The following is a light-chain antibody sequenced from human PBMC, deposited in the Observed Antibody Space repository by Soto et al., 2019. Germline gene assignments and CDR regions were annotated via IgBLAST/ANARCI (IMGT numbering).Light chain of an antibody. CDR1: SSDVGNYKY. CDR3: FSYTGSGTYV. V-gene: IGLV2-14*01. Sequence: QSVLTQPASVSGSPGQSITISCTGTSSDVGNYKYVSWYQQHPGKAPKLMIYEVSNRPSGVSNRFSGSKSGNTASLTISGLQAEDETDYYCFSYTGSGTYVFGTGTKVNV. CDR2: EVS. J-gene: IGLJ1*01.